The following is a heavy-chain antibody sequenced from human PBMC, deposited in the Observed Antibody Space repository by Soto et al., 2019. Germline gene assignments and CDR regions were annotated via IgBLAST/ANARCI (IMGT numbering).Heavy chain of an antibody. Sequence: SETLSLTCTVSGGSISSSSYYWGWIRQPPGKGLEWIGSIYYSGSTYYNPSLKSRVTISVDTSKNQFSLKLSSVTAADTAVYYCAREWSIAVAGTHYYYYYGMDVWGQGTTVTVSS. V-gene: IGHV4-39*02. CDR1: GGSISSSSYY. J-gene: IGHJ6*02. CDR2: IYYSGST. D-gene: IGHD6-19*01. CDR3: AREWSIAVAGTHYYYYYGMDV.